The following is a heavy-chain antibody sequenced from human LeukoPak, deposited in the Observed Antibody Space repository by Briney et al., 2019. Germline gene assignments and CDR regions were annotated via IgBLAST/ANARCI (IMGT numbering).Heavy chain of an antibody. V-gene: IGHV3-7*01. Sequence: GGSLRLSCAASGFIFSRSWMHWVRQAPGKGLEWVASIKEDGSEKYYVDSVKGRFTISRDNAKNSLYLQMNSLRAEDTAMYYCASSGWYSTPNWFDPWGQGTLVIVSS. CDR1: GFIFSRSW. J-gene: IGHJ5*02. D-gene: IGHD6-19*01. CDR3: ASSGWYSTPNWFDP. CDR2: IKEDGSEK.